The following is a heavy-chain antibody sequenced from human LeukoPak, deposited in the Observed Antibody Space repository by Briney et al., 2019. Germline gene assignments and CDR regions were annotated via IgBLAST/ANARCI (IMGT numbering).Heavy chain of an antibody. CDR3: GKRGGGPPDN. J-gene: IGHJ4*02. Sequence: GGSLRLSCAVSGFIFKNYAMMWVRQAPGKGLEWVSAIGGDGVGRDYSDSVKGRFTISRDNSKNTLYLQMNSLRVEDTALYFCGKRGGGPPDNWGLGTLVTVSS. CDR1: GFIFKNYA. D-gene: IGHD3-16*01. CDR2: IGGDGVGR. V-gene: IGHV3-23*01.